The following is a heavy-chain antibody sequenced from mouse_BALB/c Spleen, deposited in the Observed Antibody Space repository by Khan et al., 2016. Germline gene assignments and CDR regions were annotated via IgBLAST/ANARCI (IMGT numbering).Heavy chain of an antibody. CDR1: GFDFSRYW. V-gene: IGHV4-1*02. Sequence: EVELVESGGGLVQPGGSLKLSCAASGFDFSRYWMSWVRQAPGKGLEWIGEINPDSSTINYTPSLKDKFIISRDNAKNTLYLHMSKVRSEDTALYYCARRHYYGYMNYWGQGTTLTVSS. CDR3: ARRHYYGYMNY. D-gene: IGHD1-2*01. J-gene: IGHJ2*01. CDR2: INPDSSTI.